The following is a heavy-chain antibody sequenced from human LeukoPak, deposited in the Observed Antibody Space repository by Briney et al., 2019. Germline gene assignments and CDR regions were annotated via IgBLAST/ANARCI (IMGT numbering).Heavy chain of an antibody. CDR3: ARTGYGSGSDDFDF. CDR2: ISPHNGNR. V-gene: IGHV1-18*01. D-gene: IGHD3-10*01. CDR1: GYTFTRYG. J-gene: IGHJ4*02. Sequence: ASVKVSCKTSGYTFTRYGVSWVRQAPGQGLEWMGWISPHNGNRDYAQKFEDRVTTTTDTSTNTVYLELRSLRPDDTAMYYCARTGYGSGSDDFDFWGQGTLVTVSS.